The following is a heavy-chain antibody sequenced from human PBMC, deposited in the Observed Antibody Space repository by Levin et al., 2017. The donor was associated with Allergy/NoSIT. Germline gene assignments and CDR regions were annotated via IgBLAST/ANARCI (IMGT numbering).Heavy chain of an antibody. CDR3: ARDLGRSTSC. D-gene: IGHD2-2*01. Sequence: GGSLRLPCAASGFTVSSNYMSWVRQAPGKGLEWVSVIYTGGSTHYADSVQGRFTISRDISKNTLSLQMNSLRAEDTAVYYCARDLGRSTSCWGQGTLLTVSS. CDR2: IYTGGST. V-gene: IGHV3-66*01. J-gene: IGHJ4*02. CDR1: GFTVSSNY.